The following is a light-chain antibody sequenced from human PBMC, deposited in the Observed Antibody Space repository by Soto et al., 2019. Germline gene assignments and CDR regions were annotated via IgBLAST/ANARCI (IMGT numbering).Light chain of an antibody. J-gene: IGKJ1*01. CDR1: QSVSSNY. Sequence: LTQSHRTISLSANGRATVSFRASQSVSSNYLAWYQQKPGQAPRLLIYGASSRATGIPDRFSGSGSGTDFTLTISRLEPEDFAVYYCQQYGSSGTFGQGTKVDIK. CDR3: QQYGSSGT. V-gene: IGKV3-20*01. CDR2: GAS.